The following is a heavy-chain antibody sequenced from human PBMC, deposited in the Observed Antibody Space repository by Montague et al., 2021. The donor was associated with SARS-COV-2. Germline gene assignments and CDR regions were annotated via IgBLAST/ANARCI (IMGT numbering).Heavy chain of an antibody. J-gene: IGHJ6*02. CDR1: GFTFSSYE. V-gene: IGHV3-48*03. CDR2: ISSSGSTI. D-gene: IGHD6-13*01. Sequence: SLRLSCAASGFTFSSYEMNWVRQAPGKGLEWGSYISSSGSTIYYADSVKGRFTISRDNAKNSLYLQMNSLRAEDTAVYYCASRKFSSSWYYYYGMDVWGQGTTVTVPS. CDR3: ASRKFSSSWYYYYGMDV.